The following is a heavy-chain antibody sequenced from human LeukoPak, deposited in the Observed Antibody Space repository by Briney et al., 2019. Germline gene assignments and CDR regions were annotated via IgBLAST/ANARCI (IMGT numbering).Heavy chain of an antibody. J-gene: IGHJ4*02. D-gene: IGHD3-22*01. CDR2: ISYDGSNK. V-gene: IGHV3-30*18. CDR3: AKAHYYDSSGYYYRPQPFDY. Sequence: PGGSLRLSCAASGFTFSSYGMHWVRQAPGKGLEWVAVISYDGSNKYYADSVKGRFTISRDNSKNTLYLQMNSLRAEDTAVYYCAKAHYYDSSGYYYRPQPFDYWGQGTLVTVSS. CDR1: GFTFSSYG.